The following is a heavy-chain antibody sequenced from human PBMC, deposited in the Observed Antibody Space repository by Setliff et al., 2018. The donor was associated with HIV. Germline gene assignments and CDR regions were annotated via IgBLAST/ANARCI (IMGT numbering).Heavy chain of an antibody. J-gene: IGHJ5*01. CDR1: GGSISSSSYY. Sequence: SETLSLTCTVSGGSISSSSYYWGWIRQPPGKGLEWIGSFYYSGNTYYNPSLKSRVTISIDASRNQFSLKLSSVTAADTAVYYCARDRPYSGYPDSWGQGTLVTVSS. V-gene: IGHV4-39*07. CDR3: ARDRPYSGYPDS. CDR2: FYYSGNT. D-gene: IGHD5-12*01.